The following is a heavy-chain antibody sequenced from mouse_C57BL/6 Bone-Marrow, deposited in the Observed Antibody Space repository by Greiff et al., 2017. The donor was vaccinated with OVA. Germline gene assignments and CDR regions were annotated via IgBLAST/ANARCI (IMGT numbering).Heavy chain of an antibody. Sequence: EVKLVESVAELVRPGASVKLSCTASGFTIKNTYMHWVKQRPEQGLEWIGRIDPANGNTKYAPKFTGKATITADTSSNTAYLQLSSLTSEDTAIYCCATYYYGSSLLDYWGQGTTLTVSS. J-gene: IGHJ2*01. CDR1: GFTIKNTY. V-gene: IGHV14-3*01. CDR3: ATYYYGSSLLDY. CDR2: IDPANGNT. D-gene: IGHD1-1*01.